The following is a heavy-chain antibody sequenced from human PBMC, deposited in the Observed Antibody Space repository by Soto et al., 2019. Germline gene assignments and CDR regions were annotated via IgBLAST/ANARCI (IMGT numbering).Heavy chain of an antibody. CDR3: VTQRTTVVPQAYFDY. CDR1: GGSFTNSSYY. J-gene: IGHJ4*02. CDR2: VCDRGRS. D-gene: IGHD2-2*01. Sequence: ETLCLTCTVSGGSFTNSSYYWGWIRQAPGKGLEWIGSVCDRGRSYSKSAVKRRVTISVDSSKNQFSITLNSVTASDTAVYFCVTQRTTVVPQAYFDYWGPGALVTVSS. V-gene: IGHV4-39*01.